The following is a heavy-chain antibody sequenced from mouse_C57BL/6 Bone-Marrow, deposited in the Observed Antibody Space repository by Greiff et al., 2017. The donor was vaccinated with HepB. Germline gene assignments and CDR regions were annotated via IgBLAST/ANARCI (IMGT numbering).Heavy chain of an antibody. CDR2: ISDGGSYT. J-gene: IGHJ4*01. CDR3: ARGNYYGSSSYAMDC. D-gene: IGHD1-1*01. V-gene: IGHV5-4*03. CDR1: GFTFSSYA. Sequence: EVMLVESGGGLVKPGGSLKLSCAASGFTFSSYAMSWVRQTPEKRLEWVATISDGGSYTYYPDNVKGRFTISRDNAKNNLYLQMSHLKSEDTAMYYCARGNYYGSSSYAMDCWGQGTSVTVSS.